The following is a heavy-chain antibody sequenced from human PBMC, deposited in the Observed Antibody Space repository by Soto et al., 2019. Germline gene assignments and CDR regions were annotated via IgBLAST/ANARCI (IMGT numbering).Heavy chain of an antibody. J-gene: IGHJ5*02. CDR1: GGSISSGGYY. CDR3: ARDGQAVTTSWFDP. CDR2: IYYSGST. D-gene: IGHD4-17*01. V-gene: IGHV4-31*03. Sequence: QVQLQESGPGLVKPSQTLSLTCTVSGGSISSGGYYWSWIRQHPGKGLEWIGYIYYSGSTYYNPSLKCRVTISVDTSKNQCSLKLSSVTAADTAVYYCARDGQAVTTSWFDPWGQGTLVTVSS.